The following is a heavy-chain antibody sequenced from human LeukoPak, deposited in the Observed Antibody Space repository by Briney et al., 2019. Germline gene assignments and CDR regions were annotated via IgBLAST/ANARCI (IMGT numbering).Heavy chain of an antibody. Sequence: GASEKVSCKPSGYTFTGYYLHWLRQAPGQGLEWMGWINPNTGAIMFAEKFRGRVTMTRDTSISTGYMELRGLKSDDTAVYYCARDRVGSGWPRPYYFEFWGQGTPVTVSS. CDR1: GYTFTGYY. D-gene: IGHD6-19*01. J-gene: IGHJ4*02. CDR2: INPNTGAI. CDR3: ARDRVGSGWPRPYYFEF. V-gene: IGHV1-2*02.